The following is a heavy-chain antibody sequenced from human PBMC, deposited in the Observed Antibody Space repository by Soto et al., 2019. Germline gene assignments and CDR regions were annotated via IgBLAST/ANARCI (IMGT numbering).Heavy chain of an antibody. Sequence: EVQLVESGGGLVQPGGSLRLSCAASGFTFSSCWMHWVRRAPGKGLVWVSRINSDGSTTSYTDSVKGRFTISRDNAKNTLYLQMNSLRAEDTAVYYCARVGYGSGSYHFDYWGQGTLVTVSS. CDR2: INSDGSTT. CDR1: GFTFSSCW. D-gene: IGHD3-10*01. J-gene: IGHJ4*02. CDR3: ARVGYGSGSYHFDY. V-gene: IGHV3-74*01.